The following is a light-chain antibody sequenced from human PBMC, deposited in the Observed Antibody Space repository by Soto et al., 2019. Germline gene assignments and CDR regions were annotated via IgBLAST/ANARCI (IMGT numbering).Light chain of an antibody. CDR3: AAWDDSLNGHWV. Sequence: QSVLTQPPSASGTPGQRVTISCSGSSSNIGSNTVNWYQQLPGTAPKLLIYSNNQRPSGVPDRFSGSKYGTSASLAISGLQSEDEADYYCAAWDDSLNGHWVFGGGTKLTVL. CDR1: SSNIGSNT. J-gene: IGLJ3*02. CDR2: SNN. V-gene: IGLV1-44*01.